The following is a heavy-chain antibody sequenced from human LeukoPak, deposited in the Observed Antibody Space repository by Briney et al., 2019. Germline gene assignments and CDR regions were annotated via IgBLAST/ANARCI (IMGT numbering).Heavy chain of an antibody. CDR2: INPNSGGT. D-gene: IGHD3-9*01. CDR3: ARDSHDILTGSNWFDP. J-gene: IGHJ5*02. CDR1: GYTFTGYY. Sequence: ASVKVSCKASGYTFTGYYMHWVRQAPGQGLEWMGWINPNSGGTNYAQKFQGRVTMTRDTSISTAYMELSRLRSDDTAVYYCARDSHDILTGSNWFDPWGQGTLVTVSS. V-gene: IGHV1-2*02.